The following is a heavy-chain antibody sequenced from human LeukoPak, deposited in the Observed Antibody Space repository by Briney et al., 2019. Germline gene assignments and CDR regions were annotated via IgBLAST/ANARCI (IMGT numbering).Heavy chain of an antibody. Sequence: SETLSLTCAVSGGSITTTSFSWAWIRQPPGQDLEWIATISSSGEAYYRPSLMSRVTISIDTSKNQFSLDLTSVTAADTGLFYCAKFKPRTGFDYWGQRILVIVSS. J-gene: IGHJ4*02. D-gene: IGHD1-14*01. CDR3: AKFKPRTGFDY. CDR2: ISSSGEA. V-gene: IGHV4-39*01. CDR1: GGSITTTSFS.